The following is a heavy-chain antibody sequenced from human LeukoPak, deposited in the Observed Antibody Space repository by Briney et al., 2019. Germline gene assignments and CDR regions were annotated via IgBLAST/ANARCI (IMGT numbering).Heavy chain of an antibody. V-gene: IGHV3-20*04. Sequence: GGSLRLSCAASGFTFSSYGMSWVRQAPGKGLEWVSGINWNGGSTGYADSVKGRFTISRDNAKNSLYLQMNSLRAEDTALYYCTSGGIYYGAAFDFWGQGTLVTVSS. CDR1: GFTFSSYG. D-gene: IGHD1-26*01. J-gene: IGHJ4*02. CDR2: INWNGGST. CDR3: TSGGIYYGAAFDF.